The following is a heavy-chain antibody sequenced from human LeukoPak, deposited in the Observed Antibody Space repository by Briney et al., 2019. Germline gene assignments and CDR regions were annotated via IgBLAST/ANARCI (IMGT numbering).Heavy chain of an antibody. CDR3: ARDRAGGTHGHWFDP. V-gene: IGHV3-48*04. Sequence: QSGGSLRLSCAASGFTFSSYSMNWVRQAPGKGLEWVSYISSSSSTIYYADSVKGRFTISRDNAKNSLYLQMNSLRAEDTAVYYCARDRAGGTHGHWFDPWGQGTLVTVSS. D-gene: IGHD1-26*01. CDR1: GFTFSSYS. CDR2: ISSSSSTI. J-gene: IGHJ5*02.